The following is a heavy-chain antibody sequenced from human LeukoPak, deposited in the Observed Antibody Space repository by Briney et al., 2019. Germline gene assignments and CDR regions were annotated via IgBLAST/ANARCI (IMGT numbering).Heavy chain of an antibody. D-gene: IGHD6-19*01. CDR3: GPAGAGDYFDL. V-gene: IGHV3-73*01. J-gene: IGHJ2*01. CDR1: GFTLSGAA. Sequence: GGSLRLSCAASGFTLSGAAMHWVRQASGKGLEWLGRIRSKADSYTTAYAASVKGRFTVSRDDSKNTAYLQMNSLKTEDTAVYYCGPAGAGDYFDLWGRAPLVTVSS. CDR2: IRSKADSYTT.